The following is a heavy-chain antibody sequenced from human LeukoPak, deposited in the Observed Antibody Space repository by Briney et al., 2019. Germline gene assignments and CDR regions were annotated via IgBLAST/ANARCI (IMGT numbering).Heavy chain of an antibody. J-gene: IGHJ4*02. CDR2: ISGSGGST. Sequence: GGSLRLSCAASGFTFSSYAMSWVRQAPGKGLEWVSAISGSGGSTYYADSVKGRFTISRDNSKNTLYLQMNSLRAEDTAVYYCAKVHGGGHSGYVALGDYWGQGTLVTVSS. D-gene: IGHD5-12*01. V-gene: IGHV3-23*01. CDR1: GFTFSSYA. CDR3: AKVHGGGHSGYVALGDY.